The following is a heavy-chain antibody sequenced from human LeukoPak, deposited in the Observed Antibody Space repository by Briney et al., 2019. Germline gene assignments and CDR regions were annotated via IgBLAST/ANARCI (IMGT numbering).Heavy chain of an antibody. CDR3: ARVRITIFGVVRNWFDP. J-gene: IGHJ5*02. V-gene: IGHV1-18*01. CDR2: ISAYNGNT. CDR1: GYTFTSYG. Sequence: ASVKVSCKASGYTFTSYGISWVRQAPGQGLEWMGWISAYNGNTNYAQKLQGRVTMTTDTSTSTAYMELRSLRFDDTAVYYCARVRITIFGVVRNWFDPWGQGTLVTVSS. D-gene: IGHD3-3*01.